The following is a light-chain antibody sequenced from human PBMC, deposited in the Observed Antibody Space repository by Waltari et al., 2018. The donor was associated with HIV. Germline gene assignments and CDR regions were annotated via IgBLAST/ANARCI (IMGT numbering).Light chain of an antibody. Sequence: QSALTQPASVSGSPGQSITIPCTGTSSDVGRYNLVSWYQQHPGKAPKLMIYEGSKRPSGVSNRFSCSKSGNTASLTISGLQAEDEADYYCCSYAGSSTLVFGGGTKLTVL. CDR1: SSDVGRYNL. CDR2: EGS. V-gene: IGLV2-23*01. J-gene: IGLJ3*02. CDR3: CSYAGSSTLV.